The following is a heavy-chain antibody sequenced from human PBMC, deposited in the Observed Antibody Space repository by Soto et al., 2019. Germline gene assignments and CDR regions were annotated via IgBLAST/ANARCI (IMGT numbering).Heavy chain of an antibody. J-gene: IGHJ4*02. CDR2: IYNIGST. D-gene: IGHD2-2*01. CDR3: ARVPDY. Sequence: SETLSLTCTVSGGSISGYYWSWLRQPPGKGLEWIGYIYNIGSTYYNPSLKSRVTISIDRSKNQFSLKLSSVTAADTAVYYCARVPDYWGQGILVTVSS. V-gene: IGHV4-59*12. CDR1: GGSISGYY.